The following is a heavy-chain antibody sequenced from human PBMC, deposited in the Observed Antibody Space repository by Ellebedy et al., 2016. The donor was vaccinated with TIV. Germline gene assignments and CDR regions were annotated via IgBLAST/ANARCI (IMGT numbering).Heavy chain of an antibody. D-gene: IGHD3-10*01. Sequence: GGSLRLSXAASGFTFDDYAMHWVRQAPGKGLEWVSGLCWNSGCIDYADSVKGRFTISRDNAKNSLYLQMNSLRAEDTALYYCVKGQDGGGYYSDYWGQGTLVTVSS. CDR2: LCWNSGCI. V-gene: IGHV3-9*01. CDR1: GFTFDDYA. CDR3: VKGQDGGGYYSDY. J-gene: IGHJ4*02.